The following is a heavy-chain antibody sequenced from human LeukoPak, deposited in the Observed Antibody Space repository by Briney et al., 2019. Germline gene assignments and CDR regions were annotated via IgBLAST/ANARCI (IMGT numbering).Heavy chain of an antibody. CDR1: GYSIRSGDY. CDR3: ARGIYGSGSYYKGIDY. J-gene: IGHJ4*02. D-gene: IGHD3-10*01. CDR2: IYHSGST. V-gene: IGHV4-38-2*02. Sequence: SETLSLTCTVSGYSIRSGDYWGWIRQPPGKGLEWIGNIYHSGSTYYNPSLKSRVTISVDTSKNQFSLKLSSVTAADTAVYYCARGIYGSGSYYKGIDYWGQGTLVTVSS.